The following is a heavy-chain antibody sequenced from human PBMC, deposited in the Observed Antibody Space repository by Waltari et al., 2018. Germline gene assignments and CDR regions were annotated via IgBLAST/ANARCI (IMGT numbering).Heavy chain of an antibody. D-gene: IGHD3-22*01. CDR3: AKDISGTYYYDSSGYYFAGYFDY. CDR1: GFTFDDYA. Sequence: EVQLVESGGGLVQPGRSLRLSCAASGFTFDDYAMHWVRQAPGKGLEWVSGISWNSGSIGYADSVKGRFTISRDNAKNSLYLQMNSLRAEDTALYYCAKDISGTYYYDSSGYYFAGYFDYWGQGTLVTVSS. V-gene: IGHV3-9*01. CDR2: ISWNSGSI. J-gene: IGHJ4*02.